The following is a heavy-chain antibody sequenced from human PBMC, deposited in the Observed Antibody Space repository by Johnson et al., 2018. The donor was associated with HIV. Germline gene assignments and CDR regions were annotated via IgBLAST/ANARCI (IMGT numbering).Heavy chain of an antibody. Sequence: QVQLVESGGGLVQPGGSLRLSCAASGFTVSSNYMSWIRQAPGKGLEWVAHISSSGSNRDYSDSVKGRFTISRDNSKNTLYLQMNSLRAEDTAVYYCVKGIDSSSWYAFDIWGQGTMVTVSS. CDR2: ISSSGSNR. D-gene: IGHD6-13*01. J-gene: IGHJ3*02. CDR1: GFTVSSNY. V-gene: IGHV3-11*04. CDR3: VKGIDSSSWYAFDI.